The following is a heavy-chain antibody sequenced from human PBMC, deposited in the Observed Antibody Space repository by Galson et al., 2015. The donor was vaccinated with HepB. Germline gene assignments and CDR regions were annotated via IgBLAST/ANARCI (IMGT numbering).Heavy chain of an antibody. V-gene: IGHV3-11*06. CDR1: GFTFSDYY. CDR2: ISSSSSYT. Sequence: SLRLSCAASGFTFSDYYMGWIRQAPGKGLGWVSYISSSSSYTNYADSVKGRFTISRDNARNSLYLQMNSLRAGDTAVYYCTRDLCSSTSCYDYWGQGTLVTVSS. D-gene: IGHD2-2*01. CDR3: TRDLCSSTSCYDY. J-gene: IGHJ4*02.